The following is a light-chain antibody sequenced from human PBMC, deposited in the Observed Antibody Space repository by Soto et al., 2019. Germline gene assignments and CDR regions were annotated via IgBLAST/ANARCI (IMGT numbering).Light chain of an antibody. J-gene: IGKJ3*01. Sequence: EIVLTQSPGTLSLSPGERATLSCRASQSVNNNYVAWYQQKPGQAPRLLIFRASNKATGIPDRFSGSGSGTEFILTISSLQSEDFAVYYCQQYNNWPPVTFGPGTKVDI. CDR2: RAS. V-gene: IGKV3D-15*01. CDR1: QSVNNN. CDR3: QQYNNWPPVT.